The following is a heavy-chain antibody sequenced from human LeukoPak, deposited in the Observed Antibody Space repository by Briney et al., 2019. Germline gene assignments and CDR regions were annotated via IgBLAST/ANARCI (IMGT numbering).Heavy chain of an antibody. J-gene: IGHJ4*02. CDR3: ARGVRYVWGSLYYFDY. V-gene: IGHV4-34*01. CDR2: INHSGST. D-gene: IGHD3-16*01. CDR1: GGSFSGYY. Sequence: SETLSLTCAVYGGSFSGYYWSWIRQPPGKGLEWIGEINHSGSTNYNPSLKSRVTISVDTSKNQFSLKLSFVTAADTAVYYCARGVRYVWGSLYYFDYWGQGTLVTVSS.